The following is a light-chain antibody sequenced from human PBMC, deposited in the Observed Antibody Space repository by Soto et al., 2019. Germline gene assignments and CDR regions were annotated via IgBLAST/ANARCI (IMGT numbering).Light chain of an antibody. CDR2: NAS. Sequence: DIQMTQSPSTLSGSVGDRVTITCRASQSISSFVAWYQQKPGKAPKLLIYNASTLKSGVPSRFSGSGSGTEFTLTISSLQPDDFATYYCQQYNSYSEAFGQGTKVDIK. J-gene: IGKJ1*01. V-gene: IGKV1-5*03. CDR3: QQYNSYSEA. CDR1: QSISSF.